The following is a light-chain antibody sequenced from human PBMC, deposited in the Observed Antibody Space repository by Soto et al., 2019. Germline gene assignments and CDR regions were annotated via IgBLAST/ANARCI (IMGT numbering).Light chain of an antibody. CDR1: SSDVGVYDY. CDR3: SSYTISSTVV. J-gene: IGLJ2*01. V-gene: IGLV2-14*03. CDR2: DVS. Sequence: QSALTQPASVSGSPGQSITISCTGGSSDVGVYDYVSWYQQHPDKAPKLVIFDVSNRPSGVPTRFSGSKSGNTASLTISDLQPADEADYYCSSYTISSTVVFGGGTQLTVL.